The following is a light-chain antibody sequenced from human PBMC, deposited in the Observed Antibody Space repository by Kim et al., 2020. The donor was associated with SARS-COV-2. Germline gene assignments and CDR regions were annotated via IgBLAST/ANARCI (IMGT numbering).Light chain of an antibody. CDR2: DAS. Sequence: EIVMTQSPATLSLSPGERATLSCRASQSVKSNLAWYQHKVGQAPRLLIYDASTRATGVPARFSGSGSGTEFTLTISSLQSEDLAVYYFQHYNIWPPFTFGQGTKVDIK. V-gene: IGKV3-15*01. J-gene: IGKJ2*01. CDR3: QHYNIWPPFT. CDR1: QSVKSN.